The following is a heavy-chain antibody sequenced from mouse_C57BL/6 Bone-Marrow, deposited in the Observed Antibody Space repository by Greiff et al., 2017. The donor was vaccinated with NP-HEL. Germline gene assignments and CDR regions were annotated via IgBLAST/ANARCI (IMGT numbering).Heavy chain of an antibody. D-gene: IGHD1-1*01. V-gene: IGHV14-4*01. CDR3: TTFRFITTVVASNYFDY. Sequence: EVQLVESGAELVRPGASVKLSCTASGFNIKDDYMHWVKQRPEQGLEWIGRIDPENGDTEYASKFQGKATITADTSSNTAYLQLSSLTSEDTAVYYCTTFRFITTVVASNYFDYWGQGTTLTVSS. CDR2: IDPENGDT. CDR1: GFNIKDDY. J-gene: IGHJ2*01.